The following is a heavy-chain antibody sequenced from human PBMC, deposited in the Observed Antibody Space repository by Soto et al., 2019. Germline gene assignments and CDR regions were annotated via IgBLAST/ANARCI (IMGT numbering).Heavy chain of an antibody. CDR3: ARSSISKKIDY. CDR1: GGSINSGGYY. V-gene: IGHV4-31*03. D-gene: IGHD2-2*01. CDR2: IYYSGST. J-gene: IGHJ4*02. Sequence: QVQLQESGPGLVKPSQTLTLTCSVSGGSINSGGYYWTWIRQHPGKGLEWIGNIYYSGSTSYKPSLKSRVTISIDTSKTHFPLKLSSVTAADTAVYYCARSSISKKIDYWGQGTLVTVSS.